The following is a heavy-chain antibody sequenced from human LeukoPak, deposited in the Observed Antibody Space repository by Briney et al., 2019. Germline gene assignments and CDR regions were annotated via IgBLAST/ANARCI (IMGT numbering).Heavy chain of an antibody. J-gene: IGHJ4*02. V-gene: IGHV3-7*01. Sequence: GGSLRLSCAASGFTFSSYWMSWVRQAPGKGLEWVANIKQDGSEKYYVDSVKGRFTISRDNAKNSLYLQMNSLRTEDTAVYYCARAGGGSYYVNPDYWGQGTLVTVSS. CDR1: GFTFSSYW. CDR3: ARAGGGSYYVNPDY. D-gene: IGHD1-26*01. CDR2: IKQDGSEK.